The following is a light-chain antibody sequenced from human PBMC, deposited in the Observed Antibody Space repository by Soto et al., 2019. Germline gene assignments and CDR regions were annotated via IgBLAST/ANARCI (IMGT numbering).Light chain of an antibody. V-gene: IGKV1-9*01. Sequence: IQLTQSPSSLSASVGDRVTITCRASQAIASFLAWYQQKPGTAPKLLIYGASTLQSGVPSRFSGSRSGTDYTLTIASLLPEDFATYYCQQLNGSPWTFGQGTKVEIK. CDR1: QAIASF. CDR3: QQLNGSPWT. J-gene: IGKJ1*01. CDR2: GAS.